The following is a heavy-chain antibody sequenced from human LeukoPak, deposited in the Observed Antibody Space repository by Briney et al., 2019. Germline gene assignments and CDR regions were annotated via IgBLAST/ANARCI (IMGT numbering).Heavy chain of an antibody. J-gene: IGHJ5*02. D-gene: IGHD3-22*01. CDR3: ASYDSSGYPNWFDP. CDR2: ISAYNGNT. V-gene: IGHV1-18*01. Sequence: ASVKVSCKASGYTFTSYGISWVRQAPGQGLEWMGWISAYNGNTNYAQKLQGRVTMTTDTSTSTAYMELRSLRSDDTAVYYCASYDSSGYPNWFDPWGQGTLVTVSS. CDR1: GYTFTSYG.